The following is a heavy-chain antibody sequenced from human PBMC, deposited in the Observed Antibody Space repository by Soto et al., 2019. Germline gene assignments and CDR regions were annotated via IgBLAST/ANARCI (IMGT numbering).Heavy chain of an antibody. CDR1: GFAFSDYY. CDR3: ARDAAGCSSTSCYGAGYYYYGMDV. V-gene: IGHV3-11*01. J-gene: IGHJ6*02. CDR2: ISSSGSTI. D-gene: IGHD2-2*01. Sequence: GGSLRLSCAASGFAFSDYYMSWIRQAPGKGLEWVSYISSSGSTIYYADSVKGRFTISRDNAKNSLYLQMNSLRAEDTAVYYCARDAAGCSSTSCYGAGYYYYGMDVWGQGTTVTVSS.